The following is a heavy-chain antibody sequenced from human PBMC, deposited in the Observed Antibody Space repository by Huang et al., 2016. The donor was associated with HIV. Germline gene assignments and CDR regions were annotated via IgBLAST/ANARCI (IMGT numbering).Heavy chain of an antibody. V-gene: IGHV1-69*01. CDR1: GGTFSSYG. J-gene: IGHJ1*01. CDR3: ARGPVGQQLGARTEYFHH. CDR2: IIPIVGTV. Sequence: QVQLVQSGAEVKKPGSSVKVSCKAYGGTFSSYGFSWVRQAPGQGLEWMGGIIPIVGTVNYAQKFQDRVTISADESTSTVYMELSSLRSEDTAVFYCARGPVGQQLGARTEYFHHWGQGTLVTVSS. D-gene: IGHD6-13*01.